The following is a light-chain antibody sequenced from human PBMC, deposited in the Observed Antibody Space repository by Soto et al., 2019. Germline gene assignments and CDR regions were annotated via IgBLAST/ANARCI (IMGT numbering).Light chain of an antibody. CDR1: QTISTS. CDR2: DAS. V-gene: IGKV3-11*01. CDR3: QQRIRWPLT. Sequence: EIVLTQSPATLSFSPGERATLSCRASQTISTSLAWYQQKPGQSPRLLIYDASNRATDIPARFSGSGSGTDFTLTISSLQPEDFAVYYCQQRIRWPLTFGGGTKMEIK. J-gene: IGKJ4*01.